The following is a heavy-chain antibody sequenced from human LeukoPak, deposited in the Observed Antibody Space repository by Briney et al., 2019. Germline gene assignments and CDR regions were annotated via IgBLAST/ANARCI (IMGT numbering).Heavy chain of an antibody. CDR1: GFTFSSYA. D-gene: IGHD4-17*01. Sequence: GGSLRLSCVASGFTFSSYAMHWVRQAPGKGLEWVAVISYDGSNKYYADSVKGRFTISRDNSKNTLYLQMNSLRAEDTAVYYCASGTVTFWGQGTLVTVSS. V-gene: IGHV3-30*04. J-gene: IGHJ4*02. CDR2: ISYDGSNK. CDR3: ASGTVTF.